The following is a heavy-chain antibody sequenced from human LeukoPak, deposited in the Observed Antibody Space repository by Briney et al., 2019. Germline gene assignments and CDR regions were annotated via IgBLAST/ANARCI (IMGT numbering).Heavy chain of an antibody. CDR3: ASPYGWDAFDI. D-gene: IGHD4-17*01. Sequence: PGGSLRLSCAASGFTFSSYAMSWIRQPPGKGLEWIGEINHSGSTNYNPSLKSRVTISVDTSKNQFSLKLSSVTAADTAVYYCASPYGWDAFDIWGQGTMVTVSS. CDR2: INHSGST. V-gene: IGHV4-34*01. CDR1: GFTFSSYA. J-gene: IGHJ3*02.